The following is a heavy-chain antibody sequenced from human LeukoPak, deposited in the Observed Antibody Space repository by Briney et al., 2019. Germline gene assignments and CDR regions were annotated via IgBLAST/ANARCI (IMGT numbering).Heavy chain of an antibody. CDR3: ARALYYYGSGSYYTSPNYYGMDV. CDR1: GGTFSSYA. CDR2: ISAYNGNT. J-gene: IGHJ6*02. Sequence: EASVKVSCKASGGTFSSYAISWVRQAPGQGLEWMGWISAYNGNTNYAQKLQGRVTMTTDTSTSTAYMELRSLRSDDTAVYYCARALYYYGSGSYYTSPNYYGMDVWGQGTTVTVSS. V-gene: IGHV1-18*01. D-gene: IGHD3-10*01.